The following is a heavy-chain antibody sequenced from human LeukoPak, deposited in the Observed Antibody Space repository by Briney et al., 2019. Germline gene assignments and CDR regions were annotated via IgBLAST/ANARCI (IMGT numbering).Heavy chain of an antibody. V-gene: IGHV3-48*01. CDR3: ARGGGYSYGFDY. CDR1: GFTFSSYS. D-gene: IGHD5-18*01. Sequence: GGSLRLSCAASGFTFSSYSMNWVRQAPGKGLEWVPYISSSSIIYYADSVKGRFTISRDNAKNSLYLQMNSLRAEDTAVYYCARGGGYSYGFDYWGQGTLVTVSS. CDR2: ISSSSII. J-gene: IGHJ4*02.